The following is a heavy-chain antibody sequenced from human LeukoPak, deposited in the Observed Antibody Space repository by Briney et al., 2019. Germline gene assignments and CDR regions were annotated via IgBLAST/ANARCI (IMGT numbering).Heavy chain of an antibody. J-gene: IGHJ3*02. Sequence: GGSLRLSCAASGFTFSSYWMHWVRQAPGKGLVWVSRINSDGSSTSYADSVKGRFTISRDTAKTTLYPQMNSMSAEDTAVYYCARGKGYYSNDAFDIWGQGTMVTVSS. V-gene: IGHV3-74*01. D-gene: IGHD3-22*01. CDR2: INSDGSST. CDR3: ARGKGYYSNDAFDI. CDR1: GFTFSSYW.